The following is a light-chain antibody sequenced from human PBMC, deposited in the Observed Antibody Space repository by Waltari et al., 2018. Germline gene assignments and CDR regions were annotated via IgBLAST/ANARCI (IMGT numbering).Light chain of an antibody. Sequence: DIQLIQSPSSLSAPVGDRVTITCRASRSISNYLHWYQQKPGKAPKLLVYAASSLQSGVPSRFSGSGSGTDFTLTISSLQAEDVAVYYCQQHYTTPWTFGQGTKVEIK. CDR3: QQHYTTPWT. CDR1: RSISNY. V-gene: IGKV1-39*01. CDR2: AAS. J-gene: IGKJ1*01.